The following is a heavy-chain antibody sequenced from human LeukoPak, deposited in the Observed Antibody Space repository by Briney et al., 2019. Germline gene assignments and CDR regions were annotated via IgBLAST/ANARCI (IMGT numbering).Heavy chain of an antibody. V-gene: IGHV1-2*02. CDR2: INPNSGGT. Sequence: GASVKVSCKASGYTFTGYYTHWVRQAPGQGLEWMGWINPNSGGTNYAQKFQGRVTMTRDTSISTAYMELSRLRSDDTAVYYCARAFGVVTYYYYMDVWGKGTTVTVSS. CDR1: GYTFTGYY. J-gene: IGHJ6*03. CDR3: ARAFGVVTYYYYMDV. D-gene: IGHD3-3*01.